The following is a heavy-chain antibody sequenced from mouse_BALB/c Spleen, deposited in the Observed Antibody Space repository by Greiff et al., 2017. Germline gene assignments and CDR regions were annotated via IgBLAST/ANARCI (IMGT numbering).Heavy chain of an antibody. CDR3: ARLFAD. CDR1: GFNFKDTY. CDR2: IDPANGNT. J-gene: IGHJ3*01. V-gene: IGHV14-3*02. Sequence: VQLQQSGAELVKPGASVKLSCTASGFNFKDTYMHWVNQRPEQGLEWIGRIDPANGNTKYDPKFQGKATITADTSSNTAYLQLSSLTSEDTAVYYCARLFADWGQGTLVTVSA.